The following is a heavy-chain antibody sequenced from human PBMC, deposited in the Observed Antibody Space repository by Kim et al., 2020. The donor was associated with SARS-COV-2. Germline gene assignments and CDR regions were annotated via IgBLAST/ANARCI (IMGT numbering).Heavy chain of an antibody. V-gene: IGHV4-34*01. J-gene: IGHJ5*02. CDR1: GGSFSGYY. CDR3: ASCGTEGWFDP. D-gene: IGHD2-15*01. Sequence: SETLSLTCAVYGGSFSGYYWSWIRQPPGKGLEWIGEINHSGSTNYNPSLKSRVTISVDTSKNQFSLKLSSVTAADTAVYYCASCGTEGWFDPWGQGTLVTVSS. CDR2: INHSGST.